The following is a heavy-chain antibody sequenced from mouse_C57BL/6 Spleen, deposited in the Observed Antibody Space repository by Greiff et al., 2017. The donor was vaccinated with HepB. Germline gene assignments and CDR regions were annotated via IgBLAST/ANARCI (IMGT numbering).Heavy chain of an antibody. J-gene: IGHJ1*03. CDR2: IDPSDSET. V-gene: IGHV1-52*01. CDR3: ARTYYGSSSSYWYFDV. D-gene: IGHD1-1*01. CDR1: GYTFTSYW. Sequence: QVQLQQPGAELVRPGSSVKLSCKASGYTFTSYWMHWVKQRPIQGLEWIGNIDPSDSETHYNQKFKDKATLTVDKSSSTAYMQLSSLTSEDSAVHYCARTYYGSSSSYWYFDVWGTGTTVTVSS.